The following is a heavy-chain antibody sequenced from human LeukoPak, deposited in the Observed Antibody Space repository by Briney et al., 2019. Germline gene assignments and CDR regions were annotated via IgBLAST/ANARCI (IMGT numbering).Heavy chain of an antibody. CDR1: SASINSSPYF. Sequence: PSETLSLTCSVSSASINSSPYFWAWIRQSSGKGLEWIATISYSGTTYYNPSLKSRVTISVDTSKNQFSLKLSSVTAADTAVYYCASHRYYYYYMDVWGKGTTVTVSS. CDR3: ASHRYYYYYMDV. V-gene: IGHV4-39*07. CDR2: ISYSGTT. J-gene: IGHJ6*03.